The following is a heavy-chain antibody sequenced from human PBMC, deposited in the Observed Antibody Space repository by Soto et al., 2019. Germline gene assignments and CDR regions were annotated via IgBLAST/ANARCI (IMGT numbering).Heavy chain of an antibody. D-gene: IGHD2-2*01. CDR2: INHSGST. CDR1: GGSFSGYY. V-gene: IGHV4-34*01. CDR3: ARGGEYCSSTSCRLGGNWFDP. Sequence: SETLSLTCAVYGGSFSGYYWSWIRQPPGKGLEWIGEINHSGSTNYNPSLKSRVTISVDTSKNQFSLKLSSVTAADTAVYYCARGGEYCSSTSCRLGGNWFDPWGQGTLVTVSS. J-gene: IGHJ5*02.